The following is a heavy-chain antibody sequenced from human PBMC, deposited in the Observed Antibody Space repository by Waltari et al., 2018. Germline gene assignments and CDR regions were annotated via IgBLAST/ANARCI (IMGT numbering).Heavy chain of an antibody. D-gene: IGHD1-7*01. CDR3: ARVRGLRWNSETGLFDY. J-gene: IGHJ4*02. CDR2: INHSGST. CDR1: GGSFSGYY. V-gene: IGHV4-34*01. Sequence: QVQLQQWGAGLLKPSETLSLTCAVYGGSFSGYYWSWIRQPPGKGLEWIGEINHSGSTNYNPSLKSRVTISVDTSKNQFSLKLSSVTAADTAVYYCARVRGLRWNSETGLFDYWGQGTLVTVSS.